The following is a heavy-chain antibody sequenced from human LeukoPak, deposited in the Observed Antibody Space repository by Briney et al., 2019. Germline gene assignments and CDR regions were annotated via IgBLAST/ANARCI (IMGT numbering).Heavy chain of an antibody. J-gene: IGHJ6*02. CDR2: ISSSSSYI. Sequence: GGSLRLSCAASGFTFSSYSMNWVRQAPGKGLEWVSSISSSSSYIYYADSVKGRFTISRDNAKNSLYLQMNSLRAEDTAVYYCARAIRLAAAAPLTGGMDVWGQGTTVTVSS. CDR3: ARAIRLAAAAPLTGGMDV. V-gene: IGHV3-21*01. CDR1: GFTFSSYS. D-gene: IGHD6-13*01.